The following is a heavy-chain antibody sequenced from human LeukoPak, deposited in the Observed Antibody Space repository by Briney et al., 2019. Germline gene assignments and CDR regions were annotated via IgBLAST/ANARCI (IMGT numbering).Heavy chain of an antibody. D-gene: IGHD2-21*02. CDR2: IISNGGST. V-gene: IGHV3-64D*06. Sequence: PGGSLRLSCSASGFTFSVYAIHWVRQAPGKGLEYVSTIISNGGSTYYADSVKGRFTISRDNSKNTVSLQMSSLRAEDTALYYCVKDGLAFCGGDCYSYFDYGGQGTLVTVSS. CDR3: VKDGLAFCGGDCYSYFDY. J-gene: IGHJ4*02. CDR1: GFTFSVYA.